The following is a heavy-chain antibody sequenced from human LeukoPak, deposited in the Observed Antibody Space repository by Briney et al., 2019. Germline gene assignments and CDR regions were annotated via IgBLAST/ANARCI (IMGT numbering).Heavy chain of an antibody. Sequence: SVKVSCKASGGTFSSTPISWARQAPGQGLEWVGRIIPIFGTANYAQKFQGRVTITADESTSTAYMELSRLRSEDTAVYFCAIDYSSDWYLDYGGQGTLVTVSS. J-gene: IGHJ4*02. V-gene: IGHV1-69*13. CDR3: AIDYSSDWYLDY. CDR1: GGTFSSTP. CDR2: IIPIFGTA. D-gene: IGHD6-19*01.